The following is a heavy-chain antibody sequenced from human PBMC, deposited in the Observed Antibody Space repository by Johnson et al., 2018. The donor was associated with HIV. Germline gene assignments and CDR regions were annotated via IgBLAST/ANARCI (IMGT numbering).Heavy chain of an antibody. CDR2: ISWNSGSI. Sequence: VQLVESGGGVVQPGRSLRLSCAASGFTFSSYGMHWVRQATGKGLEWVSGISWNSGSIGYADSVKGRFTISRDNAKNSLYLQMNSLRAEDTALYYCAKSEWERALGAFDIWGQGTMVTVSS. V-gene: IGHV3-9*01. CDR1: GFTFSSYG. D-gene: IGHD1-26*01. J-gene: IGHJ3*02. CDR3: AKSEWERALGAFDI.